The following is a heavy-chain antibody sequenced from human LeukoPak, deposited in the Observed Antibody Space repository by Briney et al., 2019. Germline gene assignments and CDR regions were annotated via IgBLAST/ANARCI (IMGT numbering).Heavy chain of an antibody. Sequence: KPSETLSLTCTVSGGSISSYYWSWIRQPAGKGLEWIGRIYTSGSTNYNPSLKSRVTMSVDTSKNQFSLKLSSVTAADTAVYYCARTTYYYDSSGYQSHFDYWGQGTLVSVSS. CDR3: ARTTYYYDSSGYQSHFDY. CDR1: GGSISSYY. CDR2: IYTSGST. D-gene: IGHD3-22*01. V-gene: IGHV4-4*07. J-gene: IGHJ4*02.